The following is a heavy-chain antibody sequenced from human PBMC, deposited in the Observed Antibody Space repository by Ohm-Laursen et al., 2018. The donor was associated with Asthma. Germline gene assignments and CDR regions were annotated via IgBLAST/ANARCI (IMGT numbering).Heavy chain of an antibody. Sequence: SLRLSCAASGYTFSRYSIHWVRQIPGKGLEWVASISTASSFIYYADSVRGRFTTSRDNARNSVYLQMNSLRAEDTAVYYCAKPRDGYNHDAFDIWGQGTMVTVSS. V-gene: IGHV3-21*04. D-gene: IGHD5-24*01. CDR3: AKPRDGYNHDAFDI. J-gene: IGHJ3*02. CDR1: GYTFSRYS. CDR2: ISTASSFI.